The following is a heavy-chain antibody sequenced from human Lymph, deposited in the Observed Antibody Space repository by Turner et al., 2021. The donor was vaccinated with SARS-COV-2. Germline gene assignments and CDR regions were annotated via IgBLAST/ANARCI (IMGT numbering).Heavy chain of an antibody. D-gene: IGHD2-21*02. J-gene: IGHJ5*02. CDR2: IYYSEST. V-gene: IGHV4-59*01. Sequence: QAQLPASGPRLVKPLETLSLTCTVSGGSMNSNYWSWLRQPPGKRLEWIGYIYYSESTNYSPSLKSRVTISVDTSKHQFSVKVTAVTAADTAMYYCARGTVNNWVDPWGQGILVTVSS. CDR3: ARGTVNNWVDP. CDR1: GGSMNSNY.